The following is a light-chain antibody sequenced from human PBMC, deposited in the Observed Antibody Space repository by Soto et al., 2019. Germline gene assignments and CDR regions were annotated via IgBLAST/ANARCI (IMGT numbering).Light chain of an antibody. V-gene: IGKV3-15*01. CDR2: DAS. CDR1: QNIRSN. CDR3: QQGSAWPLT. J-gene: IGKJ4*01. Sequence: EVVMTQSPGTLSVSPGERATLSCRASQNIRSNLAWYQQKPGQAPRLLIFDASKRATGIPARFSGGGSGTEFTLTISSLQSKDFAVYYCQQGSAWPLTFGGGTKVDIK.